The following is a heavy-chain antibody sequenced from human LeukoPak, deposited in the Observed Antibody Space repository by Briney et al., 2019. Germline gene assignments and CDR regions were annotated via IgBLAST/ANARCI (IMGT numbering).Heavy chain of an antibody. Sequence: GGSLRLSCAASGFTFSSYDMHWVRQATGKGLEWVSAIGTAGDTYYPGSVKGRFTISRENAKNSLYLQMNSLRAGDTAVYYCARAVNLAGTDYFDYWGQGTLVTVSS. D-gene: IGHD6-19*01. J-gene: IGHJ4*02. CDR2: IGTAGDT. CDR3: ARAVNLAGTDYFDY. CDR1: GFTFSSYD. V-gene: IGHV3-13*01.